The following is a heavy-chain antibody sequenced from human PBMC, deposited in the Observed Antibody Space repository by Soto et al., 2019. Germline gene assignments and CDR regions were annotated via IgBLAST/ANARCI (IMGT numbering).Heavy chain of an antibody. Sequence: ASVKVSCKASGYTFTSYGINWVRQAPGQGLEWVGWISPYSGYTHSAQKFHGRLTLTTDTAASTAYMELRILRSADTALYYCAREASVLIPAAQPSRFDSWGQGTLVTVSS. CDR1: GYTFTSYG. J-gene: IGHJ4*02. CDR2: ISPYSGYT. D-gene: IGHD2-2*01. V-gene: IGHV1-18*04. CDR3: AREASVLIPAAQPSRFDS.